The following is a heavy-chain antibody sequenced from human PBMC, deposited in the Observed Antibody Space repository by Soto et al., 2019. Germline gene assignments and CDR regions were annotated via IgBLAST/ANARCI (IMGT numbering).Heavy chain of an antibody. CDR1: GCTFTSYP. V-gene: IGHV1-18*04. D-gene: IGHD2-21*01. CDR2: VHPYEGTT. Sequence: GASVKVSCKTSGCTFTSYPFSGVRQAPGQGLEGLAWVHPYEGTTKVAHQFRDRRTVTTDTSAATVFMELTRLTSDATAVYFCEREYYSTPTWIDYWGQGTLVTVSS. J-gene: IGHJ4*02. CDR3: EREYYSTPTWIDY.